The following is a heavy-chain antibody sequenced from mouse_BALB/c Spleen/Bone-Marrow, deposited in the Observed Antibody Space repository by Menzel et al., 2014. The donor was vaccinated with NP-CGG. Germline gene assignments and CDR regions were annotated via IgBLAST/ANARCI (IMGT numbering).Heavy chain of an antibody. CDR1: GFAFSSYD. CDR3: ARQGYGYVDFDV. J-gene: IGHJ1*01. CDR2: ISSGGGST. Sequence: EVKLMESGGGLVKPGGSLKLSCAASGFAFSSYDMSWVRQTPEKRLEWVAYISSGGGSTYYPDTVKGRLTISRDNAKNTLYLQMSSLKSEDTAMYYCARQGYGYVDFDVWGAGTTVTVSS. V-gene: IGHV5-12-1*01. D-gene: IGHD1-2*01.